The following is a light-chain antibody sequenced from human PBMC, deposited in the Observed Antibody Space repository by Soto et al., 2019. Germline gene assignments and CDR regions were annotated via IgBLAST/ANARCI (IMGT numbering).Light chain of an antibody. J-gene: IGLJ2*01. Sequence: QSALTQPPSASGSPGQSVTISCTGTSSDIGGYNYVSWYQQHPGKAPKLIIYEVSERPSGVPDRFSGSKSGNTASLTVSGLQAEDESDYYCNSYAASKTVLFGVGTQLTVL. CDR2: EVS. CDR3: NSYAASKTVL. V-gene: IGLV2-8*01. CDR1: SSDIGGYNY.